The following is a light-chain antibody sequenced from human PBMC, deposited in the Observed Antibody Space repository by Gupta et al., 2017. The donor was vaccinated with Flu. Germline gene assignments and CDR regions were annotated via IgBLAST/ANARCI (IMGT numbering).Light chain of an antibody. CDR1: QTIGNY. Sequence: DSQITQSPSSLSASVGDRVTIPCRASQTIGNYLNWYQLKPGKAPKLLISAASRLQSGVPSRFSGSGSETDFTLTITTLQPEDFATYYCQQNYRIPHSFGQGTKLEIK. V-gene: IGKV1-39*01. CDR2: AAS. J-gene: IGKJ2*03. CDR3: QQNYRIPHS.